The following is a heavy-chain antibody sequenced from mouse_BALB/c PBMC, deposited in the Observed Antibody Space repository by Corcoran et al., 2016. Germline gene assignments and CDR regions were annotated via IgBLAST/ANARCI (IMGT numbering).Heavy chain of an antibody. CDR2: INTYTGEP. CDR3: ARDPAWFAY. V-gene: IGHV9-3-1*01. J-gene: IGHJ3*01. Sequence: QIQLVQSGPELKKPGETVKISCKASGYTFTNYGMNWEKQAPGKGLKWMGWINTYTGEPTYADDFKGRFAFSLETSASTAYLQINNLKNEDTATYFCARDPAWFAYWGQGTLVTVSA. CDR1: GYTFTNYG.